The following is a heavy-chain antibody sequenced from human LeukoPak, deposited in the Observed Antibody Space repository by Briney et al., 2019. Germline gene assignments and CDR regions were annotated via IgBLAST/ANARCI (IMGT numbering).Heavy chain of an antibody. V-gene: IGHV3-23*01. D-gene: IGHD3-16*01. CDR1: GFTFSNYA. CDR2: ITNVGGTT. J-gene: IGHJ4*02. CDR3: AKDRRSLGGDRCFDY. Sequence: GGSLRLSCVASGFTFSNYAMNWVRQAPGKGLEWLAGITNVGGTTHYADSVRGRFSISRDNSNNTLFLQMSSLRAEDTAVYFCAKDRRSLGGDRCFDYWGRGAVVTVSS.